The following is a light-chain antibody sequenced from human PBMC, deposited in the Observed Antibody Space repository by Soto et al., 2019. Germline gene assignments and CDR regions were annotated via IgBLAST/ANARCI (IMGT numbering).Light chain of an antibody. CDR1: QSVSSN. CDR2: GAS. J-gene: IGKJ1*01. CDR3: QQYNNWPPWT. Sequence: EIVMTQSPATLSVSPGERATLSCRASQSVSSNLAWYQQKPGQAPRLLIYGASTRATGIPARFSGSGSGTELILTIISLQSEDFAVYYCQQYNNWPPWTFGQGTKVEIK. V-gene: IGKV3-15*01.